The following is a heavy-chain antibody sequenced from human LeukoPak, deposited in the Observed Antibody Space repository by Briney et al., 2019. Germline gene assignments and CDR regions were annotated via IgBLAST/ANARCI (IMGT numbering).Heavy chain of an antibody. CDR2: IYWDDDK. D-gene: IGHD2-15*01. J-gene: IGHJ4*02. CDR1: GFSLTTNGVR. CDR3: AHSFSWDPSPYFDY. V-gene: IGHV2-5*02. Sequence: SGPTLVNPTQTLTVTCSVSGFSLTTNGVRVGWIRQPPGKAPEWLGLIYWDDDKDYSPSLKSRLTITRDTSKNQVVLIMNNMEPVDTGTYYCAHSFSWDPSPYFDYWGQGTLVTVSS.